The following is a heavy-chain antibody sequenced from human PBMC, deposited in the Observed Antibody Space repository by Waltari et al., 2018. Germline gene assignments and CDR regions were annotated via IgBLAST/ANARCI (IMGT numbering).Heavy chain of an antibody. Sequence: QVQLVQSGSEFKNHGAPVKIPCRTYGYTFAPYSTNRLRQAPGQGLEWMGYISTYTGKPKDAQGFTGLFVFSVYTSVSTAYLQIDGLRADDTGLYYCARDARLINFDYWGQGTLVTVSS. D-gene: IGHD3-16*01. CDR3: ARDARLINFDY. CDR2: ISTYTGKP. CDR1: GYTFAPYS. V-gene: IGHV7-4-1*01. J-gene: IGHJ4*02.